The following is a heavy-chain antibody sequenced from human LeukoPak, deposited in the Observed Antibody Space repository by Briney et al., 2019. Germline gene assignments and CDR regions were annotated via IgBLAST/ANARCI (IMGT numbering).Heavy chain of an antibody. CDR3: ARGSAYSGSYYYYYYMDV. V-gene: IGHV1-2*02. Sequence: GASVKVSCKASVYTFTGYYMHWVRQAPGQGLEWMGWINPNSGGTNYAQKFQGRVTMTRDTSISTAYMELRRLRSDDTAVYYCARGSAYSGSYYYYYYMDVWGKGTTVTVSS. CDR2: INPNSGGT. CDR1: VYTFTGYY. J-gene: IGHJ6*03. D-gene: IGHD1-26*01.